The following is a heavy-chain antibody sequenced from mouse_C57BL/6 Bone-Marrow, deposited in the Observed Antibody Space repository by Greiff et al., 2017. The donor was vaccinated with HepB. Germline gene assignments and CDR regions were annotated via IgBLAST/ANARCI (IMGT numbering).Heavy chain of an antibody. Sequence: VQLQESGAELVRPGASVTLSCKASGYTFTDYEMHWVKQTPVHGLEWIGAIDPETGGTAYNQKFKGKAILTADKSSSTAYIELRSLTSEDSAVYDCTISGFGYAIDYWGQVTSVTVSS. V-gene: IGHV1-15*01. CDR2: IDPETGGT. CDR3: TISGFGYAIDY. CDR1: GYTFTDYE. D-gene: IGHD1-3*01. J-gene: IGHJ4*01.